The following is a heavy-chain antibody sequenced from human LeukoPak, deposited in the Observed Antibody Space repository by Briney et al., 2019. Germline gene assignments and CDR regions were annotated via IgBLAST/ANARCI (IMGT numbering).Heavy chain of an antibody. D-gene: IGHD5-24*01. CDR3: ARATRNGYDY. CDR1: GFAFRIYG. CDR2: ISHTSDSI. J-gene: IGHJ4*02. Sequence: GGSLRLSCVASGFAFRIYGMNWVRQAPGKGPEWVSYISHTSDSILYADSVKGRFTMSRDNAKKSLYLQMNSLRAEDSAVYYCARATRNGYDYWGQGTLVTVSS. V-gene: IGHV3-48*01.